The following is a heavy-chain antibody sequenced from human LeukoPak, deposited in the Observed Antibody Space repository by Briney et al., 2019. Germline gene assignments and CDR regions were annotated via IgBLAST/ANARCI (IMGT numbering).Heavy chain of an antibody. CDR3: ARGWTGDPAPYFFDY. J-gene: IGHJ4*02. CDR2: INWNGGST. D-gene: IGHD3/OR15-3a*01. CDR1: GFTFDDYG. V-gene: IGHV3-20*04. Sequence: GESLRLSCAASGFTFDDYGMSWVRQGPGKGLEWVSSINWNGGSTSYADSVKGRFTVSRDSAKNSLYLQMNCLRVEDTALYYCARGWTGDPAPYFFDYWGQGTLVTVSS.